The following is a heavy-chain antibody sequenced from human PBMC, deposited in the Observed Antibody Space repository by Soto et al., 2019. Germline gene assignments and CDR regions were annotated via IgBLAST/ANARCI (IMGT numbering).Heavy chain of an antibody. CDR1: GYTFTSYG. Sequence: ASVKVSCKASGYTFTSYGISWVRQAPGQGLEWMGWISAYNGNTNYAQKLQGRVTMTTDTSTSTAYMELRSLRSDDTAVYYCARGPITMIVVVTDHYDYWGQGTLVTVS. J-gene: IGHJ4*02. CDR3: ARGPITMIVVVTDHYDY. D-gene: IGHD3-22*01. CDR2: ISAYNGNT. V-gene: IGHV1-18*01.